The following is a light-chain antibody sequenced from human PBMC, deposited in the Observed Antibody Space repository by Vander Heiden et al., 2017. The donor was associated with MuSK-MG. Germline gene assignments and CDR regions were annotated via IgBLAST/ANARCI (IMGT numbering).Light chain of an antibody. Sequence: SALTQPASVSGSPGQSITISCTGTSSDVGGYNYVSWYQQHPGKAPKLVIYAVNNRPSGVSNRFSGAKSGNTASLTISGLQAEDEADYYCCSHTSSSTWVFGGGTELTVL. CDR3: CSHTSSSTWV. CDR2: AVN. V-gene: IGLV2-14*01. CDR1: SSDVGGYNY. J-gene: IGLJ3*02.